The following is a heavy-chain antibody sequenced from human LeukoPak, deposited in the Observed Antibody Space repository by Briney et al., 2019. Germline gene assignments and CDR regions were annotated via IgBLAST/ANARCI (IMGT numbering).Heavy chain of an antibody. CDR3: AKGKDYDYVWGSYKARGYYFDY. CDR1: GFTFSSYG. CDR2: MRYDGSNK. V-gene: IGHV3-30*02. D-gene: IGHD3-16*01. J-gene: IGHJ4*02. Sequence: PGGSLRLSCAASGFTFSSYGMHWVRQAPGKGLEWVAFMRYDGSNKYYADSVKGRFTISRDNSKNTLYLQMNSLRAEDTAVYYCAKGKDYDYVWGSYKARGYYFDYWGQGTLVTVSS.